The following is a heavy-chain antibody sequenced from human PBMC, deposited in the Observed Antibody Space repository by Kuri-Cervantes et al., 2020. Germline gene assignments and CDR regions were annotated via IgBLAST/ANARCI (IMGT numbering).Heavy chain of an antibody. J-gene: IGHJ4*02. CDR3: ARKLDIAAAFDY. Sequence: GGSLRLSCVGSGFQFDEFGMHWVRQAPGKGLEWISGIGWNSGNIGYADSVRGRFTTSRDNSKSTLYLQMNSLRAEDTAVYYCARKLDIAAAFDYWGRGISVTVSS. V-gene: IGHV3-9*01. CDR2: IGWNSGNI. CDR1: GFQFDEFG. D-gene: IGHD6-25*01.